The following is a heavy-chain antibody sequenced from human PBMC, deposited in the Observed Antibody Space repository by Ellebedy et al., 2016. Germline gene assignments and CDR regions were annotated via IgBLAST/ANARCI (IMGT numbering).Heavy chain of an antibody. V-gene: IGHV4-59*01. CDR2: VYYRASP. D-gene: IGHD6-13*01. CDR3: ARVLRQRYSNTVWKSTYYYYAMDV. CDR1: GGCINNYY. J-gene: IGHJ6*02. Sequence: SETLSLXCSVSGGCINNYYWSWIRQPPGKGLEWIGYVYYRASPRYNPSLGSRVTVSADTSKNQFSLRLSSVTPADTAVYYCARVLRQRYSNTVWKSTYYYYAMDVWGQGTTVTVSS.